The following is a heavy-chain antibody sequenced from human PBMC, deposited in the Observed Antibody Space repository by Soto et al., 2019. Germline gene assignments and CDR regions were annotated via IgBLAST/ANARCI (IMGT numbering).Heavy chain of an antibody. CDR1: GFTFSSYA. J-gene: IGHJ5*01. Sequence: GWSLRLSCAASGFTFSSYAMSWVRQAPGKGLEWVSTISGSGSSTYNADSVKGRFTISRDNSKNTLYLQMNSLRAEDTAVYYCARVKGSDCNHWFDYWGQGTLGTVSS. CDR2: ISGSGSST. D-gene: IGHD2-21*01. CDR3: ARVKGSDCNHWFDY. V-gene: IGHV3-23*01.